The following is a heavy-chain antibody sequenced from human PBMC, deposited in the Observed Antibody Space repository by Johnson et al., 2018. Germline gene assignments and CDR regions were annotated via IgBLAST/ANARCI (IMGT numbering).Heavy chain of an antibody. CDR2: IRWNSGSI. D-gene: IGHD3-22*01. Sequence: VQLVESGGGLVQPGRSLRLSCAASGFTFDDYAMHWVRQAPGKGLEWVSGIRWNSGSIGYADSVKGRFTISRDNAKNSRYLQMNSLRAEDTALYYCAKVGAHHYYDSSLGGYFQHWGQGTLVTVSS. V-gene: IGHV3-9*01. CDR1: GFTFDDYA. J-gene: IGHJ1*01. CDR3: AKVGAHHYYDSSLGGYFQH.